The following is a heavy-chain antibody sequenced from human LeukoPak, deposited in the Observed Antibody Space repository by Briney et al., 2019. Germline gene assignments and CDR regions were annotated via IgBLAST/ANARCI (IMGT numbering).Heavy chain of an antibody. V-gene: IGHV3-48*03. Sequence: GGSLRLSCAASGFTFNDYEMTWVRQAPGKGLEWISYISSSGSITSHADSVKGRFTISRDNAKNSLYLQMNSLRAEDTAVYYCAREGGLYYDSSGYPNDYWGQGTLVTVSS. D-gene: IGHD3-22*01. CDR1: GFTFNDYE. J-gene: IGHJ4*02. CDR3: AREGGLYYDSSGYPNDY. CDR2: ISSSGSIT.